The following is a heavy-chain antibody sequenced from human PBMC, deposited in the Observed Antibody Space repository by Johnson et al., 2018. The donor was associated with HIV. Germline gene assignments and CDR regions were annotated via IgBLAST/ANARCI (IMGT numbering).Heavy chain of an antibody. CDR1: GFTFSSYA. J-gene: IGHJ3*02. CDR2: ISYDGSDK. D-gene: IGHD4-17*01. Sequence: VHLVESGGGVVQPGRSLRLSCAASGFTFSSYAMHWVRQAPAKGLEWVAVISYDGSDKDYADSVKGRFTISRDNSKNTLYLQMNSLRAEDTAVYYCAREVAGDYGDSPGAFDIWGQGTMVTVSS. V-gene: IGHV3-30*14. CDR3: AREVAGDYGDSPGAFDI.